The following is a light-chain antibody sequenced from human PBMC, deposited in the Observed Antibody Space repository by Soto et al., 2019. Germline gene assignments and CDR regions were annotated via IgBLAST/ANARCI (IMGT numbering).Light chain of an antibody. Sequence: QSALTQPASVSGSLGQSITISCTGTGSDIAGYNYISWYQHHPGKSPRLLIYEVSNRPSGVSNRFSASKSGNTASLTISGLQAEDEADYYCCSYRSSSTLVFGGGTKLTVL. CDR3: CSYRSSSTLV. J-gene: IGLJ2*01. V-gene: IGLV2-14*01. CDR1: GSDIAGYNY. CDR2: EVS.